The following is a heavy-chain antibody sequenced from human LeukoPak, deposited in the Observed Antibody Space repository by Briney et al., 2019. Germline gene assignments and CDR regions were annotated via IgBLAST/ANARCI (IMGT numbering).Heavy chain of an antibody. Sequence: ASVKVSCKASGYTFTGYYMHWVRQAPGQGLEWMGWINPNSGGTNYAQKFQGRVTMTRDTSISTAYMELSRLRSDDTVVYYCARDDWNFYYYYYYSMDVWGQGTTVTVSS. V-gene: IGHV1-2*02. CDR3: ARDDWNFYYYYYYSMDV. J-gene: IGHJ6*02. D-gene: IGHD1-7*01. CDR2: INPNSGGT. CDR1: GYTFTGYY.